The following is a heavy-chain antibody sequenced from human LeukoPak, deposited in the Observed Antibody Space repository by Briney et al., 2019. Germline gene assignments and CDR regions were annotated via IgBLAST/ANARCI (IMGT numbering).Heavy chain of an antibody. Sequence: PGGSLRLSCAASGFTFSSYAMRWVRQAPGKGLEYVSAISSNGGSTSYANSVKGRFTISRDNSKNKLYLQMGSLSAEDMAVYYCARDGGTYCGGDCYGDWGQGTLVTVSS. V-gene: IGHV3-64*01. D-gene: IGHD2-21*02. CDR3: ARDGGTYCGGDCYGD. CDR1: GFTFSSYA. CDR2: ISSNGGST. J-gene: IGHJ4*02.